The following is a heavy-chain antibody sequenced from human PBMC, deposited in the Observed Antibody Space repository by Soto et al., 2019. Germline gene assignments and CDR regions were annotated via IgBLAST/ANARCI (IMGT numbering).Heavy chain of an antibody. D-gene: IGHD5-18*01. J-gene: IGHJ5*02. Sequence: ASVKVSCKTCGYTFTSYGSSWVRQAPGQGLEWMGLISPYNGDTIYARKFQGRVIVTADTATSTVYMELRGLRSDDTAVYYCVRDASSGYRGWWDPWGQGTLVTVS. CDR3: VRDASSGYRGWWDP. V-gene: IGHV1-18*01. CDR2: ISPYNGDT. CDR1: GYTFTSYG.